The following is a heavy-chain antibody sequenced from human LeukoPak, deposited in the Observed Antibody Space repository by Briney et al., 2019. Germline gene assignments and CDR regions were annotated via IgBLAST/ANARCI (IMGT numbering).Heavy chain of an antibody. CDR2: INPSGGST. J-gene: IGHJ4*02. D-gene: IGHD4-17*01. CDR3: ARDDYGDYGEPDY. Sequence: ASVKVSCKASGGTFSSYAISWVRQAPGQGLEWMGIINPSGGSTSYAQKFQGRVTMTRDTSTSTVYMELSSLRSEDTAVYYCARDDYGDYGEPDYWGQGTLVTVSS. V-gene: IGHV1-46*01. CDR1: GGTFSSYA.